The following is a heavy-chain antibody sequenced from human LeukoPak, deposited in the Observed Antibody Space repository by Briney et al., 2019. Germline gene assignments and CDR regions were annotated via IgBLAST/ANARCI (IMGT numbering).Heavy chain of an antibody. CDR2: ISSGGNTI. CDR3: AREGTAMVSFDY. CDR1: GFTFSSYE. Sequence: GGSLRLSCAASGFTFSSYEMNWVRQAPGKGLEWVSYISSGGNTIYYADSVKGRFTISRDNAKNSLYLQMNSLRDEDTAVYYCAREGTAMVSFDYWGQGTLVTVSS. D-gene: IGHD5-18*01. V-gene: IGHV3-48*03. J-gene: IGHJ4*02.